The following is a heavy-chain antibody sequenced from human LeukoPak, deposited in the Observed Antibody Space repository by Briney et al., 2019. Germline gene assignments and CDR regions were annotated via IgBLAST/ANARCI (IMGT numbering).Heavy chain of an antibody. V-gene: IGHV3-7*04. CDR3: VGGYGWLPDY. CDR2: IKQDGREK. J-gene: IGHJ4*02. Sequence: PGGSLRLSCAASGSTLSELWMNWVRQAPGKGLEWVANIKQDGREKNYVDSVKGRFTISRDNAKNSAYLQMNNLRVDDTAVYYCVGGYGWLPDYWGQGTLVTVSS. CDR1: GSTLSELW. D-gene: IGHD6-19*01.